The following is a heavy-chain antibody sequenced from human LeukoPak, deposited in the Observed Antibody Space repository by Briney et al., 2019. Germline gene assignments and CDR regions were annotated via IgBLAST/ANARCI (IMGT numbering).Heavy chain of an antibody. V-gene: IGHV3-7*01. J-gene: IGHJ3*02. D-gene: IGHD3-3*01. CDR1: GFTFSSYW. CDR3: ARGRFRYYDFWSGNVEAFDI. CDR2: IKQDGSEK. Sequence: GSLRLSCAASGFTFSSYWMSWVRQAPGKGLEWVANIKQDGSEKHYVDSVKGRFTISRDNAKNSLYLQMNSLRAEDTAVYYCARGRFRYYDFWSGNVEAFDIWGQGTMVTVSS.